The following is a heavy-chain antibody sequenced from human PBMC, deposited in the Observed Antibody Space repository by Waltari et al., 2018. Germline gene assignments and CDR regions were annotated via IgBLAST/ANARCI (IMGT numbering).Heavy chain of an antibody. CDR1: GGSISRGGYS. J-gene: IGHJ4*02. D-gene: IGHD5-18*01. CDR2: IYYSGST. V-gene: IGHV4-31*03. Sequence: QVQLQESGPGLVKPSQTLSLTCTVPGGSISRGGYSWRWLRQHPGKGLEWIGYIYYSGSTYYNPSLKSRVTISVDTSKNQFSLKLSSVTAADTAVYYCARAKDTAMARFDYWGQGTLVTVSS. CDR3: ARAKDTAMARFDY.